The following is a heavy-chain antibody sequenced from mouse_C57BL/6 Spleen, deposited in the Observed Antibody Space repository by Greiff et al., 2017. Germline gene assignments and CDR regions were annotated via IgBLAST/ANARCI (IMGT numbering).Heavy chain of an antibody. CDR1: GFNIKDYY. CDR2: IDPEDGET. Sequence: EVMLVESGAELVKPGASVKLSCTASGFNIKDYYMHWVKQRTEQGLEWIGRIDPEDGETKYAPKFQGKATITADTSSNTAYLQLSSLTSEDTAVYYCALYYYGSSSFDYWGQGTTLTVSS. J-gene: IGHJ2*01. V-gene: IGHV14-2*01. D-gene: IGHD1-1*01. CDR3: ALYYYGSSSFDY.